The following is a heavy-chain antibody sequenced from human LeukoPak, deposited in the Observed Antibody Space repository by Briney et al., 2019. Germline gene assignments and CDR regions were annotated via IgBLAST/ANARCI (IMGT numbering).Heavy chain of an antibody. D-gene: IGHD3-3*01. Sequence: SETLSLTCAVYGGSFSGYYCSWIRQPPGKGLEWIGEINHSGSTNYNPSLKSRVTISVDTSKNQFSLKLSSVTAADTAVYYCARGPRATIFGVVIKDYWGQGTLVTVSS. J-gene: IGHJ4*02. V-gene: IGHV4-34*01. CDR3: ARGPRATIFGVVIKDY. CDR2: INHSGST. CDR1: GGSFSGYY.